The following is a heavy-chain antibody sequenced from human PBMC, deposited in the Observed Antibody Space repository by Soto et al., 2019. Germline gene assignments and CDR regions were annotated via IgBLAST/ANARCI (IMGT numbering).Heavy chain of an antibody. CDR1: GFTFSSYW. J-gene: IGHJ6*02. CDR3: ARDSYYYYDSSGYGRFYGMDV. Sequence: GGSLRLSCAASGFTFSSYWMSWVRQAPGKGLEWVANIKQDGSEEYYVDSVKGRFTISRDNAKNSLYLQMNSLRAEDTAVYYCARDSYYYYDSSGYGRFYGMDVWGQGTTVTVSS. CDR2: IKQDGSEE. D-gene: IGHD3-22*01. V-gene: IGHV3-7*03.